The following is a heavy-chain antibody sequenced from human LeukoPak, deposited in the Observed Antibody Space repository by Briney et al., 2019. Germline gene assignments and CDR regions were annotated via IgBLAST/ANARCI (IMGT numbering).Heavy chain of an antibody. CDR1: GFTFSSYW. V-gene: IGHV3-74*01. Sequence: GGSLRLSCAASGFTFSSYWMHWVRQAPGKGLVWVSRINSDGSSTSYADSVTGRFTISRDNAKNTLYLQMNSLRAEGTAVYYCAREPTTIFGVVDRYGMDVWGQGTSVTVSS. CDR3: AREPTTIFGVVDRYGMDV. D-gene: IGHD3-3*01. J-gene: IGHJ6*02. CDR2: INSDGSST.